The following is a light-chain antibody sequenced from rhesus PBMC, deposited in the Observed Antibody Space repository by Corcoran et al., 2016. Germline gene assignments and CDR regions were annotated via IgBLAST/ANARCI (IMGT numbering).Light chain of an antibody. V-gene: IGLV2-32*01. CDR2: EVS. J-gene: IGLJ6*01. CDR3: CSYAGSYTVDV. Sequence: QAALTQPRSVSGSPGQSVTISCTGTSSDIGGYNYVSWYQQHPGTAPKLMIYEVSKRPSGVSDRFSGSKSGNTASLTISGLQAEDEADYYCCSYAGSYTVDVFGSGTKLTVF. CDR1: SSDIGGYNY.